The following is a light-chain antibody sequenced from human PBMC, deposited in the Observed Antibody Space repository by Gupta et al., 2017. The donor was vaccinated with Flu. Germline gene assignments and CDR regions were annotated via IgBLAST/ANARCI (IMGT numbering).Light chain of an antibody. CDR3: QQYRDWPLT. J-gene: IGKJ4*01. V-gene: IGKV3D-15*01. Sequence: EIVMTQSPATLSLSPGERATLSCRASQSVCSFLAWYQQKPGQAPRLLIHGTSTRATGIPARISGSGSVTEFSLTISSLQSEDFAVYYCQQYRDWPLTFGGGTKVEI. CDR1: QSVCSF. CDR2: GTS.